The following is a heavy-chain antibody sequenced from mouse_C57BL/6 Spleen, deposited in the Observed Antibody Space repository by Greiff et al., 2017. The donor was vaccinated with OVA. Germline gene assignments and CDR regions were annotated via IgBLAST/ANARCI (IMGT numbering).Heavy chain of an antibody. Sequence: QVQLKESGAELVRPGASVTLSCTASGFTFTDTEMHWVKQTPVHGLEWIGAIDPANGGTDYTQKFKGKAILTADKSSSTAYLELRSLTSEDSAVYYCTRSGPNYYGSRAWCAYWGQGTLVTASA. CDR1: GFTFTDTE. J-gene: IGHJ3*01. V-gene: IGHV1-15*01. D-gene: IGHD1-1*01. CDR3: TRSGPNYYGSRAWCAY. CDR2: IDPANGGT.